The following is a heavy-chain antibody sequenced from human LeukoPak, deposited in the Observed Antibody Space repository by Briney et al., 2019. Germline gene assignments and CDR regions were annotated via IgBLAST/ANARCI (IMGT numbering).Heavy chain of an antibody. CDR2: INPSSGGT. CDR3: ARGHYDFWSGDGY. Sequence: GASVKVSCKASGYTFTGYYMHWVRQAPGQGLEWMGWINPSSGGTNYAQKFQGRVTMTRDTSISTAYMELSRLRSDDTAVYYCARGHYDFWSGDGYWGQGALVTVSS. V-gene: IGHV1-2*02. J-gene: IGHJ4*02. D-gene: IGHD3-3*01. CDR1: GYTFTGYY.